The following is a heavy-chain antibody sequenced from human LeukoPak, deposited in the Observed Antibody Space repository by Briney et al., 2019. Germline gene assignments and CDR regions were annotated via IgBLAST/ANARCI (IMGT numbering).Heavy chain of an antibody. D-gene: IGHD3-3*01. CDR1: GYTLTELS. CDR2: FDPEDGET. CDR3: ARELVDKYDFWSGRYYKAFDI. V-gene: IGHV1-24*01. J-gene: IGHJ3*02. Sequence: GASVKVSCKVSGYTLTELSMHWVRQAPGKGLEWMGGFDPEDGETIYAQKFQGRVTMTRDTSTSTVYMELSSLRSEDTAVYYCARELVDKYDFWSGRYYKAFDIWGQGTMVTVSS.